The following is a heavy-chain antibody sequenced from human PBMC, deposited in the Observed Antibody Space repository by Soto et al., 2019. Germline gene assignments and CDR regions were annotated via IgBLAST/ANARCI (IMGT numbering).Heavy chain of an antibody. Sequence: PGGSLRLSCAASGFTFDDYAMHWVRQAPGKGLEWVSGISWSSSGIEYADSVKGRFTISRDNAKKSLYLQMNSLRSDDTAFYYCAKGGSGSYYNSPLPHWGLGALVTVSS. CDR2: ISWSSSGI. CDR1: GFTFDDYA. D-gene: IGHD3-10*01. CDR3: AKGGSGSYYNSPLPH. J-gene: IGHJ4*02. V-gene: IGHV3-9*01.